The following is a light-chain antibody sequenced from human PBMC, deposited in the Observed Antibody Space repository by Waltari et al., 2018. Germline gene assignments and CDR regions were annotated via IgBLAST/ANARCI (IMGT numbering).Light chain of an antibody. CDR2: YVT. CDR3: SSFSGTATEVI. CDR1: RSDIGGYDF. J-gene: IGLJ2*01. V-gene: IGLV2-14*03. Sequence: QSALTQPASVSGSPGQSITISCIGTRSDIGGYDFVSWYQQHPDKVTKLLIHYVTNRPSGISDRFSVSKSGNTDALTISGLQSEDEADYYCSSFSGTATEVIFGGGTRLTVL.